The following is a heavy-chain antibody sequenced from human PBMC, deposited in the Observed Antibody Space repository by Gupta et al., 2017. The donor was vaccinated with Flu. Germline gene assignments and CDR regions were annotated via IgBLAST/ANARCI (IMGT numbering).Heavy chain of an antibody. CDR3: TTETMEGLHGGWFDP. Sequence: EVQLVESGGGLVKPGGSLRLSCAASGFTFSNAWMSWVRQAPGKGLEWVGRIKSKTDGGTTDYAAPVKGRFTISRDDSKKTLYLQMNSLKTEDTAVYYCTTETMEGLHGGWFDPWGQGTLVTVSS. D-gene: IGHD4-11*01. V-gene: IGHV3-15*01. J-gene: IGHJ5*02. CDR1: GFTFSNAW. CDR2: IKSKTDGGTT.